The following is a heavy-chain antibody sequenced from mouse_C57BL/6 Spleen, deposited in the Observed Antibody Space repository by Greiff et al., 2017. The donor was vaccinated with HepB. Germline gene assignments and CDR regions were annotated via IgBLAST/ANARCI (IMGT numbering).Heavy chain of an antibody. D-gene: IGHD3-2*02. V-gene: IGHV5-9*01. CDR3: ARDLDSSGYSWFAY. Sequence: EVKLVESGGGLVKPGGSLKLSCAASGFTFSSYTMSWVRQTPEKRLEWVATISGGGGNTYYPDSVKGRFTISRDNAKNTLYLQMSSLRSEDTALYYCARDLDSSGYSWFAYWGQGTLVTVSA. CDR1: GFTFSSYT. CDR2: ISGGGGNT. J-gene: IGHJ3*01.